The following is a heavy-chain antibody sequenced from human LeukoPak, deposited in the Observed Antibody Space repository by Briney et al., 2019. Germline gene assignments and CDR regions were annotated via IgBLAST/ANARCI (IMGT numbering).Heavy chain of an antibody. J-gene: IGHJ4*02. CDR3: AKVRPRTVLRFLEWLSPSLDY. V-gene: IGHV3-23*01. D-gene: IGHD3-3*01. Sequence: GGSLRLSCAASGFTFSSYAMSWVRQAPGKGLEWVSAISGSGGSTYYADSVKGRFTISRDNSKNTLYLQMNSLRAEDTAVYYCAKVRPRTVLRFLEWLSPSLDYWGQGTLVTVSS. CDR2: ISGSGGST. CDR1: GFTFSSYA.